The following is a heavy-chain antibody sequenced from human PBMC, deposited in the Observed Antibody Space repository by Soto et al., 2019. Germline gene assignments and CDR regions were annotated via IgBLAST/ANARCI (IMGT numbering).Heavy chain of an antibody. V-gene: IGHV4-59*01. CDR1: GGSISSYY. J-gene: IGHJ4*02. Sequence: SETLSLTCTVSGGSISSYYWSWIRQPPGKGLEWIGYIYYSGSTNYNPSIKSRVTISVDTSKNQFSLKLSSVTAADTAVYYCARERGYFDYWGQGTLVTVSS. CDR3: ARERGYFDY. CDR2: IYYSGST.